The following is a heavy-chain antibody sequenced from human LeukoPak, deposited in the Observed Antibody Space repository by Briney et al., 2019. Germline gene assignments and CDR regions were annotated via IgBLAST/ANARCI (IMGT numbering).Heavy chain of an antibody. CDR2: INYSGST. CDR3: ARDAAWVTMVRGVWGFDP. Sequence: SETLSLTCAVYGGSFSGYYWSWIRQPPGKGLEWMGEINYSGSTNYNPSLKSRVTLSVDTPKHQFSLKLSSVTAADTAVYYCARDAAWVTMVRGVWGFDPWGQGTLVTVSS. J-gene: IGHJ5*02. V-gene: IGHV4-34*01. CDR1: GGSFSGYY. D-gene: IGHD3-10*01.